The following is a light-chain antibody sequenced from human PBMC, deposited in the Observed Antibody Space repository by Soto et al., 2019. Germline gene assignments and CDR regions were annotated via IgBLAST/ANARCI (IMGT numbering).Light chain of an antibody. Sequence: DIQMTQSPSSLSASVGDRVTITCRASQSISSYLNWYQQKPGKAPKLLIYAASSLQSGVPSRFSGSGSGTDFTLTISRLQPEDFATYVCQQSYSTPHTCGGGTNVEIK. CDR2: AAS. V-gene: IGKV1-39*01. J-gene: IGKJ4*01. CDR3: QQSYSTPHT. CDR1: QSISSY.